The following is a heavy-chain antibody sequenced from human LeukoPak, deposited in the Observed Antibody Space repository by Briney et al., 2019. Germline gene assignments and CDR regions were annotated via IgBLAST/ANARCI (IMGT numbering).Heavy chain of an antibody. CDR2: ISAYDGNT. V-gene: IGHV1-18*01. Sequence: GASVKVSCKASGYTLTSYAFTWVRQAPGPGLEWMGWISAYDGNTNYAQKFQGRVTMTTDTSTSTAYMELSSLRSEDTAVYYCARGRSLVGAVLGYWGQGTLVTVSS. CDR1: GYTLTSYA. J-gene: IGHJ4*02. D-gene: IGHD1-26*01. CDR3: ARGRSLVGAVLGY.